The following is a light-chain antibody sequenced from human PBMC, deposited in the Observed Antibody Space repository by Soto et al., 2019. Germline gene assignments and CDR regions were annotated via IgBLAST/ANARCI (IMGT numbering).Light chain of an antibody. CDR1: QSVSSSY. J-gene: IGKJ4*01. Sequence: EIVLTQSPGTLSLSPGERATLSCRASQSVSSSYLAWYQQKPGQAPRLLIYGASSRATGIPDRFSGSGSGTDFTLTISRLEPEDFEVYYCQQFSSYQLNFGGGTKVDI. V-gene: IGKV3-20*01. CDR2: GAS. CDR3: QQFSSYQLN.